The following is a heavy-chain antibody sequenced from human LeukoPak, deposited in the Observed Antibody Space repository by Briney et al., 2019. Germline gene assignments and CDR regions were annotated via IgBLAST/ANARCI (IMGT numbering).Heavy chain of an antibody. D-gene: IGHD3-22*01. CDR1: GGTFSSYA. Sequence: SVKVSCKASGGTFSSYAISWVRQAPGQGLEWMGGIIPIFGTANYAQKFQGRVTITADESTSTAYMELSSLRSEDTAVYYCAREYYYDSRGTFDYWGQGTLVTDSS. V-gene: IGHV1-69*13. CDR3: AREYYYDSRGTFDY. J-gene: IGHJ4*02. CDR2: IIPIFGTA.